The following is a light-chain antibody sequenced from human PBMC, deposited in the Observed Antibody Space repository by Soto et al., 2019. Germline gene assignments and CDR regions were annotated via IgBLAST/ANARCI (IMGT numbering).Light chain of an antibody. J-gene: IGKJ1*01. CDR3: QQYGSSPWT. CDR2: GAS. Sequence: EIVLTQSPGTLSLSPAERATLSCRASQSVSSSYLAWYQQKPGQAPRLLIYGASSRATGIPDRFSGSGSGTDFTLTSSRLEPEDFAVYYCQQYGSSPWTFGQGTKVEIK. CDR1: QSVSSSY. V-gene: IGKV3-20*01.